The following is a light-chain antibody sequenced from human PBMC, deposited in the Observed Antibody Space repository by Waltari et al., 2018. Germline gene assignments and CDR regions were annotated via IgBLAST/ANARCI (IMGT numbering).Light chain of an antibody. CDR3: QQYYDIPYT. CDR1: QTLLYISNNKNY. Sequence: DIVMTQSPESLAVSLGERATLRCKSSQTLLYISNNKNYLSWYQQKPGQPPRLLMYWASTRESGVPDRFSGSGSGTDFTLTIGSLQAEDAAVYYCQQYYDIPYTFGQGTKLEIK. J-gene: IGKJ2*01. V-gene: IGKV4-1*01. CDR2: WAS.